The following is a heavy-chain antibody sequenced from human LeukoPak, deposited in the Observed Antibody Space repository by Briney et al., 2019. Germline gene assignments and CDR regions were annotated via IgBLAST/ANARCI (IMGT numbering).Heavy chain of an antibody. Sequence: GESLKISCKGSGYSFTSYWIGWVRQMPGKGLEWMGIIYPGDSDTRYSPSFQGQVTISADKSISTAYLQWSSLKASDTAMYYCARLSVVTSYYYYMDVWGKGTTVTVSS. V-gene: IGHV5-51*01. J-gene: IGHJ6*03. CDR1: GYSFTSYW. CDR3: ARLSVVTSYYYYMDV. D-gene: IGHD3-22*01. CDR2: IYPGDSDT.